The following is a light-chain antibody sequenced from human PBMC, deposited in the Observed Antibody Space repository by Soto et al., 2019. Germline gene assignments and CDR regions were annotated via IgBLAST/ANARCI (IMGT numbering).Light chain of an antibody. V-gene: IGLV2-14*01. J-gene: IGLJ1*01. Sequence: QSVLTQPASVSGSPGQSITISCTGTSSDVGAYNYVSWYQQHPGKAPKVMIYDVSNRPSGVSDRFSGSKSGNTASLTISGLQAEDEADYYCLSFAISSTYVFGTGTKVTV. CDR2: DVS. CDR1: SSDVGAYNY. CDR3: LSFAISSTYV.